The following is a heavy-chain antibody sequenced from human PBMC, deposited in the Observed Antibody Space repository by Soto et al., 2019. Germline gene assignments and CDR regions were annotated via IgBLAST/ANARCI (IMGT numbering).Heavy chain of an antibody. D-gene: IGHD6-6*01. CDR1: GFTFSSYA. J-gene: IGHJ3*01. V-gene: IGHV3-23*01. CDR2: ITSSGGST. Sequence: PGGSLRLSCAASGFTFSSYAMSWVRQAPGKGLEWVSAITSSGGSTYYPDSVKGRFTISRDSSKNTLFLQMNGLRAEDTAVYYCTNRKLPTRPWGPAFDVWGQGTMVTVSS. CDR3: TNRKLPTRPWGPAFDV.